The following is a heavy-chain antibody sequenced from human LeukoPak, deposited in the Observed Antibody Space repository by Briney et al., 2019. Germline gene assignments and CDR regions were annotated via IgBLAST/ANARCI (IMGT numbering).Heavy chain of an antibody. Sequence: SETLSLTCAVSGGSISISKWWSWVRQPPGQGLEWIGEIYHSGSANYNPSLKSRVTISVDTSKNQFSLKLSSVTAADTAVYYCARGKRGYSSSWYDYWGQGTLVTVSS. J-gene: IGHJ4*02. CDR1: GGSISISKW. CDR2: IYHSGSA. D-gene: IGHD6-13*01. V-gene: IGHV4-4*02. CDR3: ARGKRGYSSSWYDY.